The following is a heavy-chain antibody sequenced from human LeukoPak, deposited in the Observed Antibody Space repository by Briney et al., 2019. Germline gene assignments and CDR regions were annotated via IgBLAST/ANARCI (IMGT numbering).Heavy chain of an antibody. CDR3: ARDGNTAMVHYFDY. CDR2: ISSSSSYI. CDR1: GFTFSSYS. D-gene: IGHD5-18*01. V-gene: IGHV3-21*01. Sequence: GGSLRLSCAASGFTFSSYSMNWVRQAPGKGLEWVSSISSSSSYIYYADSVKGRFTISRDNAKNSLYLQMNSLRAEDTAVYYCARDGNTAMVHYFDYWGQGTLVTVSS. J-gene: IGHJ4*02.